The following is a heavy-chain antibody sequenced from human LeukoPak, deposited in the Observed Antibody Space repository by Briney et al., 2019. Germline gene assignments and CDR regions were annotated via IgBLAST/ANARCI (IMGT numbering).Heavy chain of an antibody. J-gene: IGHJ5*02. Sequence: GGSLRLSCAASGFTFSSYSMNWVRQAPGKGLEWVSSISSSSSYIYYADSVKGRFTISRDNAKNSLYLQMNSLRAADTAVYYCARGGPSFYDYVWGSYRYTFWFDPWGQGTLVTVSS. CDR3: ARGGPSFYDYVWGSYRYTFWFDP. D-gene: IGHD3-16*02. CDR2: ISSSSSYI. CDR1: GFTFSSYS. V-gene: IGHV3-21*01.